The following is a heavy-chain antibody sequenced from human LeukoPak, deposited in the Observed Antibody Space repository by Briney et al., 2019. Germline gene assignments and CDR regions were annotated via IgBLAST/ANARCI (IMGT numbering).Heavy chain of an antibody. Sequence: ASVKVSCKASGGTFSSYAISWVRQAPGQGLEWVGGIIPIFGTANYAQKFQGRVTITADESTSTAYMELSSLRSEDTAVYYCARNADDSSGYYPNWFDPWGQGTLVTVSS. CDR3: ARNADDSSGYYPNWFDP. CDR1: GGTFSSYA. J-gene: IGHJ5*02. V-gene: IGHV1-69*13. CDR2: IIPIFGTA. D-gene: IGHD3-22*01.